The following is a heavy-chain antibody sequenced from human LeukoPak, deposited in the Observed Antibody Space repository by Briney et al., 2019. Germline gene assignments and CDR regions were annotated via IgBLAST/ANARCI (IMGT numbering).Heavy chain of an antibody. Sequence: SETLSLTCTVSGGSISSSSYYWGWIRQHPGKGLEWIGYIYYSGSTYYNPSLKSRVTISVDTSKNQFSPKLSSVTAADTAVYYCARDQRNTGFDYWGQGTLVTVSS. CDR3: ARDQRNTGFDY. CDR2: IYYSGST. V-gene: IGHV4-31*03. CDR1: GGSISSSSYY. J-gene: IGHJ4*02. D-gene: IGHD2/OR15-2a*01.